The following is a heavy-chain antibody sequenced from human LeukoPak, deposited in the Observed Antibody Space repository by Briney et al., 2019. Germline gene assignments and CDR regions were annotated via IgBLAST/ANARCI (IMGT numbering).Heavy chain of an antibody. Sequence: NPSQTLSLTCTVSGGSISSSSYYWGWIRQPPGKGLEWIGSIYYSGSTYYNPSLKSRVTISVDTSKNQFSLKLSSVTAADTAVYYCARQGGLLWFGELLWAGDYYYYMDVWGKGTTVTISS. D-gene: IGHD3-10*01. V-gene: IGHV4-39*01. J-gene: IGHJ6*03. CDR1: GGSISSSSYY. CDR2: IYYSGST. CDR3: ARQGGLLWFGELLWAGDYYYYMDV.